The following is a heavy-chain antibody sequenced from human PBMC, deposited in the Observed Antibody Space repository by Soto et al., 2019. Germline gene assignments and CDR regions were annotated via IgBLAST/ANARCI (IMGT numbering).Heavy chain of an antibody. D-gene: IGHD3-3*01. CDR1: GFTFSSYG. V-gene: IGHV3-30*18. Sequence: GGSLRLSCAASGFTFSSYGMHWVRQAPGKGLEWVAVISYDGSNKYYADSVKGRFTISRDNSKNTLYLQMNSLRAEDTAVYYCAKDAYDFPRSYYYYGMDVWGQGTTVTVSS. CDR2: ISYDGSNK. CDR3: AKDAYDFPRSYYYYGMDV. J-gene: IGHJ6*02.